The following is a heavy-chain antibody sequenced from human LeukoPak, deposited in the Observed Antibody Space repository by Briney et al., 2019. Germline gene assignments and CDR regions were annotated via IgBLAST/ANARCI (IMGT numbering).Heavy chain of an antibody. Sequence: GGSVKDSCKASGYTFTSYSKYTIHWVRQAPGQRLEWMGWINAGIGETRYSQKFQGRVTFTGDTSANTVYMELNSLISEDTAVYYCARDSDTSDWAWVYWGQGTLVTVSS. CDR3: ARDSDTSDWAWVY. D-gene: IGHD6-19*01. CDR2: INAGIGET. V-gene: IGHV1-3*01. CDR1: GYTFTSYS. J-gene: IGHJ4*02.